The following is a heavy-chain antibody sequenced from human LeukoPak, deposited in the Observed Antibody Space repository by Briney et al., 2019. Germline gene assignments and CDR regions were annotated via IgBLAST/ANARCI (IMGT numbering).Heavy chain of an antibody. Sequence: PGGSLRLSCSASGFTFSSYAMHWVRQAPGKGLKSVSAISSNGVSTYYADSVKGRFTISRDNSKNTLYLQMSSLRAEDTAVYYCVKSSGGGIAAAGTAYYWGQGTLVTVSS. CDR1: GFTFSSYA. D-gene: IGHD6-13*01. V-gene: IGHV3-64D*06. CDR2: ISSNGVST. CDR3: VKSSGGGIAAAGTAYY. J-gene: IGHJ4*02.